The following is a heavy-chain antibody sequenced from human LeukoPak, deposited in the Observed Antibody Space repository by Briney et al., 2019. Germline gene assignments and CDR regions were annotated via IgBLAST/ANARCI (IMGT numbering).Heavy chain of an antibody. CDR1: GYSISSGYY. D-gene: IGHD3-22*01. Sequence: SETLSLTCTVSGYSISSGYYRGWIRQPPGKGLEWIGSIYHSGSTYYNPSLKSRVTISVDTSKNQFSLKLSSVTAADTAVYYCAREPDSSGYLPFDYWGQGTLVTVSS. J-gene: IGHJ4*02. CDR3: AREPDSSGYLPFDY. CDR2: IYHSGST. V-gene: IGHV4-38-2*02.